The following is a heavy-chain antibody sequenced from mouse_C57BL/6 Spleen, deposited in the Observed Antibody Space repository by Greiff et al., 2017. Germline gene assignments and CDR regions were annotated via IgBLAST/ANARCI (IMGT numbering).Heavy chain of an antibody. CDR1: GYTFPSYW. Sequence: QVQLQQPGAELVRPGSSVKLSCKASGYTFPSYWMHWVKQRPIQGLEWIGNIDPSDSETHYNQKFKDKATLTVDKSSSTAYMQLSSLTSEDSAVYYCARGGVSLYFDYWGQGTTLTVSS. CDR2: IDPSDSET. V-gene: IGHV1-52*01. CDR3: ARGGVSLYFDY. J-gene: IGHJ2*01.